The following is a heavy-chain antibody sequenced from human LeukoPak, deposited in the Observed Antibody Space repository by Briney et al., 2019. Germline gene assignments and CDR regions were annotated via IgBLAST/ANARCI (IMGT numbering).Heavy chain of an antibody. Sequence: GRSLTLSGAASGFTFSDYYMSWICQAPGKGLEWVLYICDCGRTIYYADSVKGRFTISRDNAKNPVYLQMNNLRAEDTAVYYCARDRLGDYDNSGYYDKWGQGTLVTVSS. V-gene: IGHV3-11*01. CDR3: ARDRLGDYDNSGYYDK. J-gene: IGHJ4*02. CDR1: GFTFSDYY. D-gene: IGHD3-22*01. CDR2: ICDCGRTI.